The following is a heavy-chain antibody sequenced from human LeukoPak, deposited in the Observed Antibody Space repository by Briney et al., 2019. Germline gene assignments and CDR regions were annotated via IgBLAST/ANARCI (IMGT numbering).Heavy chain of an antibody. V-gene: IGHV5-51*01. CDR1: GYSFTTNW. J-gene: IGHJ4*02. D-gene: IGHD6-19*01. Sequence: GESLKISCKGFGYSFTTNWIGWVRQMPGKGLEWLGIIYPGDSDTRYSPSFQGQVTISVDKSITTAYLQWSSLKASDTAMYYCARHPSYTSGWPLDYWGQGTLVTVSS. CDR3: ARHPSYTSGWPLDY. CDR2: IYPGDSDT.